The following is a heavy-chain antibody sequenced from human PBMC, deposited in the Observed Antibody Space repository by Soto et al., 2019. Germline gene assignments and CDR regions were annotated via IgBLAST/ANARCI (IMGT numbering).Heavy chain of an antibody. CDR1: GYTFTSYA. CDR3: ARDGSEWELLAYFDY. Sequence: ASVKVSCKASGYTFTSYAMHWVRQAPGQRLEWMGWINAGNGNTKYSQKFQGRVTITRDTSASTAYMELSSLRSEDTAVYYCARDGSEWELLAYFDYWGQGTLVTVSS. D-gene: IGHD1-26*01. CDR2: INAGNGNT. J-gene: IGHJ4*02. V-gene: IGHV1-3*01.